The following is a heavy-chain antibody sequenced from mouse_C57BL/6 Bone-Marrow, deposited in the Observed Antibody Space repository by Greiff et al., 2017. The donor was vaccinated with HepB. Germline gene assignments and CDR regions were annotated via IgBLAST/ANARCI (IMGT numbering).Heavy chain of an antibody. Sequence: VQLKESGGGLVQPGGSLSLSCAASGFTFTDYYMSWVRQPPGKALEWLGFIRNKANGYTTEYSASVKGRFTISRDNSQSILYLQMNALRAEDSATYYCARYYYGSSYSYWYFDVWGTGTTVTVSS. V-gene: IGHV7-3*01. CDR2: IRNKANGYTT. J-gene: IGHJ1*03. CDR3: ARYYYGSSYSYWYFDV. CDR1: GFTFTDYY. D-gene: IGHD1-1*01.